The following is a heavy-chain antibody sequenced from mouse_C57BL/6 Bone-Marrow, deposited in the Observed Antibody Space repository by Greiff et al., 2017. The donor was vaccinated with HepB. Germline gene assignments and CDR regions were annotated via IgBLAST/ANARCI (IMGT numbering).Heavy chain of an antibody. CDR2: IDPETGGT. CDR1: GYTFTDYE. Sequence: ESGAELVRPGASVTLSCKASGYTFTDYEMHWVKQTPVHGLEWIGAIDPETGGTAYNQKFKGKAILTADKSSSTAYMELRSLTSEDSAVYYCTRPCMDYWGQGTSVTVSS. J-gene: IGHJ4*01. V-gene: IGHV1-15*01. CDR3: TRPCMDY.